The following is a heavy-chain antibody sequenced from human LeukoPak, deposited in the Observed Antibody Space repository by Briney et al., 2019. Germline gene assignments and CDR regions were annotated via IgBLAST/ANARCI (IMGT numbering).Heavy chain of an antibody. J-gene: IGHJ4*02. CDR2: IYSGGST. D-gene: IGHD2-21*02. V-gene: IGHV3-53*01. CDR1: GFTVSSNY. Sequence: PGGSLRLSCAASGFTVSSNYMSWVRQAPGKGLEWVSVIYSGGSTYYADSVKGRFTISRDNSKNTLYLQMNSLRAEDTAVFYCARAYCGGDCYLAYWGQGTLVTISS. CDR3: ARAYCGGDCYLAY.